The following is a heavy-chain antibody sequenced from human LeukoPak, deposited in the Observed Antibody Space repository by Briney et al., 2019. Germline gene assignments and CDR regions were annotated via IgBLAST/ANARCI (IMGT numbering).Heavy chain of an antibody. CDR1: GYTFTSYY. Sequence: GASVKVSCKASGYTFTSYYMHWVRQAPGQGLEWMGIINPSGGSTSYAQKFQGRVTMTRNTSISTAYMELRSLRSEDTAVYFCARGPYHYDSSGYYYVNYWGQGTLVTVSS. J-gene: IGHJ4*02. D-gene: IGHD3-22*01. CDR3: ARGPYHYDSSGYYYVNY. V-gene: IGHV1-46*01. CDR2: INPSGGST.